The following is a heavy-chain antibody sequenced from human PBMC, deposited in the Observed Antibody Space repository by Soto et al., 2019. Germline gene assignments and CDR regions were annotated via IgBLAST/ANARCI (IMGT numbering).Heavy chain of an antibody. CDR2: ISYDGSNK. J-gene: IGHJ4*02. CDR3: ARDPVYDILTGYYSYYFDY. Sequence: VGSLGLSCGASGFTFSSYAMHWVRQAPGKGLEWVAVISYDGSNKYYADSVKGRFTISRDNSKNTLYLQMNSLRAEDTAVYYCARDPVYDILTGYYSYYFDYWGQGTLVTVSS. D-gene: IGHD3-9*01. V-gene: IGHV3-30-3*01. CDR1: GFTFSSYA.